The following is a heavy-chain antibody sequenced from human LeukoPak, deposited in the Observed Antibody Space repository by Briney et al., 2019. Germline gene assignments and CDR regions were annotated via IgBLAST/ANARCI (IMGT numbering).Heavy chain of an antibody. CDR2: ISAYNGNT. J-gene: IGHJ4*02. CDR3: VRDYKGYSGYDGFDY. Sequence: GASVKVSCKASGYTFSNYGISWVRQAPGQGLEWMGWISAYNGNTNYAQKPQGRVTMTTDTSTRTAYRELRSLRSDDTAVYYCVRDYKGYSGYDGFDYWGQGTLVTVSS. CDR1: GYTFSNYG. D-gene: IGHD5-12*01. V-gene: IGHV1-18*01.